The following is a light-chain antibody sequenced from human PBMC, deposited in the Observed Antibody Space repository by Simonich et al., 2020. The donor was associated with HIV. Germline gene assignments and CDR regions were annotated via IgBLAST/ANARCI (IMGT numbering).Light chain of an antibody. V-gene: IGKV3-15*01. CDR2: GAS. Sequence: EIVMTQSPATLSVSPGERATLSCRASQRVSSNFAWYQQKPAQSPRLLIYGASARASGIPARFSGSGSGTEFTLTISSLQSEDFAVYYCQQYNYWPLFLTFGGGTKVEIK. CDR3: QQYNYWPLFLT. J-gene: IGKJ4*01. CDR1: QRVSSN.